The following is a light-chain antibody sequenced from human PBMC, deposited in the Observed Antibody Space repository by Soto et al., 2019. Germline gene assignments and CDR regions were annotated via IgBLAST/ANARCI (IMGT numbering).Light chain of an antibody. Sequence: DIQMTQYPSTLSASVGDRVTITCRASQSIDTWLAWYQQKPGKVPEVLIYKASHLKDGVPSRFSGSGFGTEFTLTISSLQPDDFATYYCQQYRINWTFGQGTKLEIE. V-gene: IGKV1-5*03. CDR3: QQYRINWT. J-gene: IGKJ1*01. CDR1: QSIDTW. CDR2: KAS.